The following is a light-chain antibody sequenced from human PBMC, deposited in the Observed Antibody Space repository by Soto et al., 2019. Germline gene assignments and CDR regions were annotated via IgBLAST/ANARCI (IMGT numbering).Light chain of an antibody. CDR2: GNS. V-gene: IGLV1-40*01. J-gene: IGLJ2*01. CDR1: SSSIGAGYD. CDR3: QSYDSSLSGSV. Sequence: QSVLTQPPSVSGAPGQRVTISCSGSSSSIGAGYDVHWYQQLPGTAPKLLIYGNSNRPSGVPDRFSGSKSGTSAPLAITGLQAEDESDYYCQSYDSSLSGSVFGGGTKLTVL.